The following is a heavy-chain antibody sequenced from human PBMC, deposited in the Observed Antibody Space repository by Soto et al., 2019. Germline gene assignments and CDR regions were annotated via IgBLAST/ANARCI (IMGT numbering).Heavy chain of an antibody. V-gene: IGHV4-30-4*01. CDR1: GGSISSGDYY. J-gene: IGHJ4*02. CDR2: IYDSGST. D-gene: IGHD1-1*01. CDR3: ARGLSGDKVDS. Sequence: QVQLQESGPGLVKPSQTLSLTCTIAGGSISSGDYYWSWIRQPPGKGLEWIGHIYDSGSTYNNPSLTRPVTISIDPSENQFSLNLRSVTAADTAVYYCARGLSGDKVDSWGQGTLVTVSS.